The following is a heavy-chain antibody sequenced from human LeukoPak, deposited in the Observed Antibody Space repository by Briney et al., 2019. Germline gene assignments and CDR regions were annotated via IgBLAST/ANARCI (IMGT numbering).Heavy chain of an antibody. Sequence: PSETLSLTCTVSGGSISSHYWSWIRQPPGKGLEWIGYIYYSGSTNCNPSLKSRVTISVDTSKNQFSLKLSSVTAADTAVYYCARGPGPTYYDILTARYYYYYYMDVWGKGTTVTVSS. J-gene: IGHJ6*03. CDR1: GGSISSHY. CDR3: ARGPGPTYYDILTARYYYYYYMDV. D-gene: IGHD3-9*01. CDR2: IYYSGST. V-gene: IGHV4-59*11.